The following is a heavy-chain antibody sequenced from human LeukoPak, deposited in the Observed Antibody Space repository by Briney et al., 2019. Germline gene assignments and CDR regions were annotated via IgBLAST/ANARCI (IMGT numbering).Heavy chain of an antibody. CDR3: ARDQVDTAMVTIIEYYYDSSVPYNWFDP. D-gene: IGHD3-22*01. J-gene: IGHJ5*02. Sequence: SVKVSCKASGGTFSSYAISWVRQAPGQGLEWMGGIIPIFGTANYAQKFQGRVTITADESTSAAYMELSSLRSEDTAVYYCARDQVDTAMVTIIEYYYDSSVPYNWFDPWGQGTLVTVSS. CDR1: GGTFSSYA. CDR2: IIPIFGTA. V-gene: IGHV1-69*13.